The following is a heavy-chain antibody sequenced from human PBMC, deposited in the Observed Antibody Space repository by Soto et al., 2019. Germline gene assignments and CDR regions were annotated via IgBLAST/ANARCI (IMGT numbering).Heavy chain of an antibody. D-gene: IGHD1-26*01. Sequence: EVQLLESGGGFVQPGWSLRLSCESSGFTFRNFAMSWVRQAPGQGLEWVSSILGSGDSTYYADSVKGRFSISRDNSKNTLYLQMNSLRAEDTAIYYCAKDNPVGATSGWFDSWGQGTLVIVSS. V-gene: IGHV3-23*01. CDR2: ILGSGDST. J-gene: IGHJ5*01. CDR3: AKDNPVGATSGWFDS. CDR1: GFTFRNFA.